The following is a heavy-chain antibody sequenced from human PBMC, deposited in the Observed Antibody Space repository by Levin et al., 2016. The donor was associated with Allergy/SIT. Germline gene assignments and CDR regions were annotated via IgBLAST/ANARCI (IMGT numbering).Heavy chain of an antibody. Sequence: SETLSLTCTVSGGSISSYYWSWIRQPPGKGLEWIGYIYYSGSTNYNPSLKSRVTISVDTSKNQFSLKLSSVTAADTAVYYCARSNYYYGSGSYYNGDYYYGMDVWGQGTTVTVSS. CDR3: ARSNYYYGSGSYYNGDYYYGMDV. D-gene: IGHD3-10*01. CDR2: IYYSGST. V-gene: IGHV4-59*01. J-gene: IGHJ6*02. CDR1: GGSISSYY.